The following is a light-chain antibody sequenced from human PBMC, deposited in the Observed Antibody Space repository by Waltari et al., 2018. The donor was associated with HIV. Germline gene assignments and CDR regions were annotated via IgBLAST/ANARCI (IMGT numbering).Light chain of an antibody. Sequence: QSALTQPRSVSGSPGQSVTISCTGTSSDVGGYNYVPWYHQHPGKAPTPMIYDVSKRPSGVPDRFSGSKSGNTASLTISGLQAEDEADYYCCSYAGSSTYVFGTGTKVTVL. V-gene: IGLV2-11*01. CDR2: DVS. CDR3: CSYAGSSTYV. CDR1: SSDVGGYNY. J-gene: IGLJ1*01.